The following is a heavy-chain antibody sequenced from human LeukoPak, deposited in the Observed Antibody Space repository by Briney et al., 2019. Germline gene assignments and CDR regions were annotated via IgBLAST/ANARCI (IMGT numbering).Heavy chain of an antibody. CDR3: ARVPLYCSDGSCYVNYYYYYMDV. J-gene: IGHJ6*03. Sequence: GGSLRLSCAASGFTFSSCSMNWVRQAPGKGLEWISYISSNIITIYYADSVKGRFTISRGNAKNSLYLQMNSLRAEDTAVYYCARVPLYCSDGSCYVNYYYYYMDVWGEGTTVTVSS. CDR2: ISSNIITI. V-gene: IGHV3-48*01. CDR1: GFTFSSCS. D-gene: IGHD2-15*01.